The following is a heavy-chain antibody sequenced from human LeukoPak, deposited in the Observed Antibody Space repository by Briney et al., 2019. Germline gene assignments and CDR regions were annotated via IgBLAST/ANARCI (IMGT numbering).Heavy chain of an antibody. D-gene: IGHD3-10*01. CDR3: ARGSDSMVRGVIRYFDY. V-gene: IGHV4-34*01. CDR1: CGPFSGYY. Sequence: SETLSLTCAVYCGPFSGYYWSWIRQPPGKGLEWIGEINHSGSNNYNPSLKSRVPISVDTSKNQFSLKLSSVTAADTAVYYCARGSDSMVRGVIRYFDYWGQGTLVTVSS. J-gene: IGHJ4*02. CDR2: INHSGSN.